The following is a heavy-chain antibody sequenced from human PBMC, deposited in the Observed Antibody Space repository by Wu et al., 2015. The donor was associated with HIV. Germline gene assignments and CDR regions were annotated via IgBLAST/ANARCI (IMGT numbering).Heavy chain of an antibody. J-gene: IGHJ4*02. V-gene: IGHV1-18*01. CDR3: ARPNYGDYQFYFDY. CDR2: ISAYNGNT. D-gene: IGHD4-17*01. CDR1: GGTFRSHG. Sequence: QVQLLQSGAEVRKPGSAVRVSCKDSGGTFRSHGMSWVRQAPGQGLEWMGWISAYNGNTNYAQKLQGRVTMTTDTSTSTAYMELRSLRSDDTAVYYCARPNYGDYQFYFDYWGQGTLVTVSS.